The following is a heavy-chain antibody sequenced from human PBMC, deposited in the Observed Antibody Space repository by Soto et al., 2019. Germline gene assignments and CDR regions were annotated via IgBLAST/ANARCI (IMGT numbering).Heavy chain of an antibody. CDR3: ARDSGGAVPAAMHY. J-gene: IGHJ4*02. D-gene: IGHD2-2*01. CDR2: IYHSGST. V-gene: IGHV4-30-2*01. CDR1: GGSISSGGYS. Sequence: SETLSLTCAVSGGSISSGGYSWSWIRQPPGKGLEWIGYIYHSGSTYYNPSLKSRVTISVDRSKNQFSLKLSSVTAADTAVYYCARDSGGAVPAAMHYWGQGTLVTVS.